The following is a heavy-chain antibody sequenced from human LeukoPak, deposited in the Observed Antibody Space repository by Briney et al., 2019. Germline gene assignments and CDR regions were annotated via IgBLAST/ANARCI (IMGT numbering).Heavy chain of an antibody. CDR1: GGTLSSYA. CDR3: ARDSDRYCSSTSCYFRWFDP. D-gene: IGHD2-2*01. Sequence: GASVKVSCKASGGTLSSYAISWVRQAPGQGLEWMGGIIPIFGTANYAQKFQGRVTITADESTSTAYMELSSVRSEDTAVYYCARDSDRYCSSTSCYFRWFDPWGQGTLVTVSS. J-gene: IGHJ5*02. V-gene: IGHV1-69*13. CDR2: IIPIFGTA.